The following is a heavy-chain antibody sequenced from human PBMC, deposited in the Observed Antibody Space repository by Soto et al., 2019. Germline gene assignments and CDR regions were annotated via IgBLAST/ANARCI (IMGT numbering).Heavy chain of an antibody. CDR1: GFSLGTSAVA. V-gene: IGHV2-5*01. CDR2: IYWNDEK. CDR3: AHCDASGSDWFDP. J-gene: IGHJ5*02. Sequence: QFTLKESGPTLVKPTQTLTLNCTFSGFSLGTSAVAVAWIRQPPGKGLEWLAVIYWNDEKRYSPSMKSRLTITKDTSKNQVVLTMTNMDPVDTATYYCAHCDASGSDWFDPWGQGTLVTVSS. D-gene: IGHD3-10*01.